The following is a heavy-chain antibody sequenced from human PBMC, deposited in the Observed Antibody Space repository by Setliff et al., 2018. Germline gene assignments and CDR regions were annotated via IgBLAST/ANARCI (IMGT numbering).Heavy chain of an antibody. CDR3: ARRGERFFNWFDT. CDR1: GYSFTDYW. V-gene: IGHV5-51*01. CDR2: IYPGNADT. Sequence: GESLKISCKGSGYSFTDYWIAWVRQTPGKGLEWMGTIYPGNADTRYSPSFQGQVNISTATSINTAFLQWNNLKASDTAVYYCARRGERFFNWFDTWGQGTLVTVS. J-gene: IGHJ5*02. D-gene: IGHD2-21*01.